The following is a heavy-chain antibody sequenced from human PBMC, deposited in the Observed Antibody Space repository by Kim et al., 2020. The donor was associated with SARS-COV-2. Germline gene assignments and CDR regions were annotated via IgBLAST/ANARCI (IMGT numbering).Heavy chain of an antibody. CDR3: ARAREI. J-gene: IGHJ4*02. CDR1: GFTFSSYG. Sequence: GGSLRLSCAASGFTFSSYGMHWVRQAPGKGLEWVAVISYDGSNKYYADSVKGRFTISRDNAKNSLYLQMNSLRAEDMAVYYCARAREIWGQGTLVTVSS. V-gene: IGHV3-30*03. D-gene: IGHD1-26*01. CDR2: ISYDGSNK.